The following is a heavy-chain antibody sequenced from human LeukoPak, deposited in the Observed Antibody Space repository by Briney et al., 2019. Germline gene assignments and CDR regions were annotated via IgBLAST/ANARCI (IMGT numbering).Heavy chain of an antibody. V-gene: IGHV3-11*01. D-gene: IGHD3-10*01. CDR3: ARAYQWFGELYLDY. CDR1: GFTFSDYY. CDR2: ISSSGSTI. Sequence: GGSLRPSCAASGFTFSDYYMSWIRQAPGKGLEWVSYISSSGSTIYYADSVKGRFTISRDNAKNSLYLQMNSLRAEDTAVYYCARAYQWFGELYLDYWGQGTLVTVSS. J-gene: IGHJ4*02.